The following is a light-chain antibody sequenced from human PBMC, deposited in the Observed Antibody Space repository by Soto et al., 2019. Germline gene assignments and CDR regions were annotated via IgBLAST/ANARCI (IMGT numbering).Light chain of an antibody. J-gene: IGLJ3*02. V-gene: IGLV1-40*01. CDR1: SSNIGAGYD. CDR2: VNT. Sequence: QSVLTQPPSVSGAPGQRVTISCTGSSSNIGAGYDVHWYQQLPGTAPKVLIYVNTNRPSGVPDRFSGSKSVTSASLAITGLQAEDEADYYCQSYDSSLSAWVFGGGTKVTVL. CDR3: QSYDSSLSAWV.